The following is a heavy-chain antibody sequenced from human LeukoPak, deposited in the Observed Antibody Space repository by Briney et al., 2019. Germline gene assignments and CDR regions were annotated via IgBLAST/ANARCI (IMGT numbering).Heavy chain of an antibody. V-gene: IGHV4-4*07. CDR3: ARMSRFSWTPYYFDY. CDR1: GGSISSYY. Sequence: SETLSLTCAVSGGSISSYYWSWIRQPAGKGLEWIGRIYTSGITNYNPFLKSRVTISIDTSKTQFSLKLSSVTAADTAVYYCARMSRFSWTPYYFDYWSQGTLVIVSS. D-gene: IGHD3/OR15-3a*01. J-gene: IGHJ4*02. CDR2: IYTSGIT.